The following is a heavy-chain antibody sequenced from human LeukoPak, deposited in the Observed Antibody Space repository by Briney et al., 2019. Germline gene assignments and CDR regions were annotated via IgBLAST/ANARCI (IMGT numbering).Heavy chain of an antibody. V-gene: IGHV3-23*01. CDR3: AKDIGTFYSDT. CDR1: RFTFSSYA. D-gene: IGHD3-22*01. J-gene: IGHJ4*02. CDR2: ISGSGGST. Sequence: GGSLRLSCAASRFTFSSYAMSWVRQAPGKGLEWVSAISGSGGSTYYADSVRGRFSISRDNSKNTLYLQMNSLRAEDTAVYYCAKDIGTFYSDTWGQGALVTVSS.